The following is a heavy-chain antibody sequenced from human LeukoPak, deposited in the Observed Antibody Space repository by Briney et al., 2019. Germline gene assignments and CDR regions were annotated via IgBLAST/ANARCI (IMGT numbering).Heavy chain of an antibody. CDR1: GGSISSSNW. CDR2: IYHSGST. CDR3: ARATQGMVRGVIITD. Sequence: SETLSLTCAVSGGSISSSNWWSWVRQPPGKGLAWIGEIYHSGSTNYNPSLKSRVTISVDKSKNQFSLKLSSVTAADTAVYYCARATQGMVRGVIITDWGQGTLVTVSS. V-gene: IGHV4-4*02. D-gene: IGHD3-10*01. J-gene: IGHJ4*02.